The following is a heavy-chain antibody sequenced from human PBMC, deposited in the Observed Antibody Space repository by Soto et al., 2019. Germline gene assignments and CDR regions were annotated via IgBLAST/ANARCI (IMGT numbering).Heavy chain of an antibody. CDR2: INKSGGGT. CDR3: ARDPPTTGTTFDY. D-gene: IGHD1-1*01. V-gene: IGHV3-23*01. CDR1: GFTFSSFA. Sequence: GGSLRLSCAASGFTFSSFAMSWVRQAPGKGLEWVSTINKSGGGTYYPDSVKGRFTISRDNSKDILFLQINGLRAEDTAVYYCARDPPTTGTTFDYWGRGTLVTVSS. J-gene: IGHJ4*02.